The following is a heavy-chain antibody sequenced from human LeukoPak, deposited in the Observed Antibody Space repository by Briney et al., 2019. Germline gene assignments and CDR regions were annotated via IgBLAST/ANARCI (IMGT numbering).Heavy chain of an antibody. J-gene: IGHJ3*02. V-gene: IGHV4-39*07. CDR1: GGSIHTPNYY. CDR3: AISNGYGLVDI. Sequence: PSETLSLTCTVSGGSIHTPNYYWGWLRQTPGKGLEGIWNYFCSGGTYYSPSLTSRVTLSLDTSRNQFSLKLNSVTDADTAVYYCAISNGYGLVDIWGQGTMVTASP. CDR2: YFCSGGT. D-gene: IGHD3-10*01.